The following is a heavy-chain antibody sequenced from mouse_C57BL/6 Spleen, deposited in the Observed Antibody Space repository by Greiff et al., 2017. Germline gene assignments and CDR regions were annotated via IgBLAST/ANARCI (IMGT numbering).Heavy chain of an antibody. Sequence: VHVKQSGAELVRPGASVKLSCTASGFNIKDDYMHWVKQRPEQGLEWIGWIDPENGDTEYASKFQGKATITADTSSNTAYLQLSSLTSEDTAVYYCTTPMGTGYYYAMDYWGQGTSVTVSS. J-gene: IGHJ4*01. CDR2: IDPENGDT. CDR3: TTPMGTGYYYAMDY. V-gene: IGHV14-4*01. CDR1: GFNIKDDY. D-gene: IGHD2-3*01.